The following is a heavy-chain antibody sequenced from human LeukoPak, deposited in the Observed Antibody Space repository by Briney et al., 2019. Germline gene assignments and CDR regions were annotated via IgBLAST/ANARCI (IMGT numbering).Heavy chain of an antibody. CDR2: INSDGSST. V-gene: IGHV3-74*01. CDR3: ARDDYGDYQFDY. CDR1: GFTFSSYW. Sequence: GGSLRLSCAASGFTFSSYWMSWVRQAPGKGLVWVSRINSDGSSTSYADSVKGRFTISRDNAKNTLYLQMSSLRAEDTAVYYCARDDYGDYQFDYWGQGTLVTVSS. D-gene: IGHD4-17*01. J-gene: IGHJ4*02.